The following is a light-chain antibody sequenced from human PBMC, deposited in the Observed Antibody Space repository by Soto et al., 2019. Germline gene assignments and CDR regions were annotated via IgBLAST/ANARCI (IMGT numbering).Light chain of an antibody. V-gene: IGKV3-15*01. CDR3: QQYGDWPPDT. CDR1: QSVSRN. J-gene: IGKJ2*01. Sequence: EIVMTQSPATLSVSPGERATLSCRASQSVSRNLAWYQQKPGQPPRLLIYDPSTRATGVPARFGGSGSGTEFTLTISGLQSEDFAVYYCQQYGDWPPDTFGQGTKVEI. CDR2: DPS.